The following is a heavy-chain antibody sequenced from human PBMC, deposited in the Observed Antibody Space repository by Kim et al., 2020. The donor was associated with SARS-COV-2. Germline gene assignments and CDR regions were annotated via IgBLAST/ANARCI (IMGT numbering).Heavy chain of an antibody. CDR3: ARDLVVPHGSGSYYNWFDP. CDR1: GFTFDDYG. D-gene: IGHD3-10*01. J-gene: IGHJ5*02. Sequence: GGSLRLSCAASGFTFDDYGMSWVRQAPGKGLEWVSGINWNGGSTGYADSVKGRFTISRDNAKNSLYLQMNSLRAEDTALYHCARDLVVPHGSGSYYNWFDPWGQGTLVTVSS. V-gene: IGHV3-20*01. CDR2: INWNGGST.